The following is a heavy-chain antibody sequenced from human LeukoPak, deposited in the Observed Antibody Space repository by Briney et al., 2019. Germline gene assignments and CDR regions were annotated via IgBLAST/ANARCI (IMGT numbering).Heavy chain of an antibody. J-gene: IGHJ6*03. Sequence: SETLSLTCTVDSISTNGYYWGWIRQPPGKGLEWIGSIHYTGSTYYNPSLESRVTVSVDTSKNQFSLKLSSVTAADTAVYYCARTRGAGYSYGFNYYYYMDVWGKGTTVTVSS. D-gene: IGHD5-18*01. V-gene: IGHV4-39*07. CDR2: IHYTGST. CDR1: DSISTNGYY. CDR3: ARTRGAGYSYGFNYYYYMDV.